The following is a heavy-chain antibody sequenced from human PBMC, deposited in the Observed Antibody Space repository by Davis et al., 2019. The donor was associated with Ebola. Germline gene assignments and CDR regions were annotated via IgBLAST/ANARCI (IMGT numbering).Heavy chain of an antibody. CDR2: IYHSGST. Sequence: PSETLSLTCAVSGGSISSSNWWSWVRQPPGKGLEWIGEIYHSGSTNYNPSLKSRVTISVDKSKNQFSLKLSSVTAADTAVYYCARGSYCGGDCYSPFDYWGQGTLVTVSS. CDR1: GGSISSSNW. CDR3: ARGSYCGGDCYSPFDY. J-gene: IGHJ4*02. D-gene: IGHD2-21*02. V-gene: IGHV4-4*02.